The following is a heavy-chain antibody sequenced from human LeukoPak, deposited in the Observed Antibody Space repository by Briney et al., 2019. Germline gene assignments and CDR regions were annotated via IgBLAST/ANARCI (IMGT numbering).Heavy chain of an antibody. CDR1: GFTVSSSE. CDR2: ISGSGNTI. V-gene: IGHV3-48*03. CDR3: AKTLRMAADRGLDP. D-gene: IGHD6-13*01. Sequence: GGSLRPSCAASGFTVSSSEMNWVRQAPGKGLEWVSYISGSGNTIYYADSVKGRFTISRDNAKNSLNLRMNSLRAEDTAVYYCAKTLRMAADRGLDPWGQGTLVTVSS. J-gene: IGHJ5*02.